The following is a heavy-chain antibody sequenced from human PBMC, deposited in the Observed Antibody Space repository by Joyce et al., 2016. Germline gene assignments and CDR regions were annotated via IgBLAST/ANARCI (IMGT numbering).Heavy chain of an antibody. J-gene: IGHJ5*02. CDR2: ISSSSSNI. D-gene: IGHD1-7*01. V-gene: IGHV3-48*01. Sequence: EVQLVESGGGLVQPGGSLRLSCAASGISFSTYSMNWVRQAPGKGLEGVSYISSSSSNIYYADSVKGRFTISRDNAKNSLYLQMNSLRADDTAVYYCARGRDWKYLRIDPWGQGTLVTVSS. CDR3: ARGRDWKYLRIDP. CDR1: GISFSTYS.